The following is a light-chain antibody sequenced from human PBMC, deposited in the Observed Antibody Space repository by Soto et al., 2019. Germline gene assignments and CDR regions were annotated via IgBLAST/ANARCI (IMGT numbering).Light chain of an antibody. Sequence: QAVVTQPPSVSGAPGQRVTISCTGSSSNIGAGYDVHWYQQLPGTAPKLLIYGNSNRPSGVPDRFSGSKSGTSASLAITGLQADDEAGYCCQSSDRSLSGWVFGGGTKLTVL. J-gene: IGLJ3*02. V-gene: IGLV1-40*01. CDR1: SSNIGAGYD. CDR2: GNS. CDR3: QSSDRSLSGWV.